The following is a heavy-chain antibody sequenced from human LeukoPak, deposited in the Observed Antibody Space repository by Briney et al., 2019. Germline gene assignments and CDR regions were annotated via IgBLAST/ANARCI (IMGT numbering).Heavy chain of an antibody. J-gene: IGHJ4*02. D-gene: IGHD2-21*01. V-gene: IGHV3-7*01. CDR3: AGTRGGDWAL. CDR1: GFTFSSYW. CDR2: IKEDGSEK. Sequence: AGGSLRLSCAASGFTFSSYWMSWVRQAPGKGLEWVANIKEDGSEKYYVDSVKGRFTISRDNAKNSLYLQVNSLRGEDTAVYYCAGTRGGDWALWGQGTLVTVSS.